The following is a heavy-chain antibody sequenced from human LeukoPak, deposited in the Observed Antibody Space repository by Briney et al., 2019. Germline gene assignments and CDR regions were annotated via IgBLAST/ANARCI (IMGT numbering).Heavy chain of an antibody. CDR2: ISSSSSGI. Sequence: GGSLRLSCAASGFTFSTYSMNWVRQAPGKGLEWVSSISSSSSGISHADSVKGRFTIDRDNAKNSLYLQMNSLRAEDTAVYYCARVWYGSSWEGAYYYYGMDVWGQGTTVTVSS. J-gene: IGHJ6*02. V-gene: IGHV3-21*01. D-gene: IGHD6-13*01. CDR1: GFTFSTYS. CDR3: ARVWYGSSWEGAYYYYGMDV.